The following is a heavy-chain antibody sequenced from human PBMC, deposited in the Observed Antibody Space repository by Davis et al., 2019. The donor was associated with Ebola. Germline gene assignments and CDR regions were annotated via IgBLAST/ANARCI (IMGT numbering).Heavy chain of an antibody. D-gene: IGHD3-10*01. Sequence: SQTLSLTCAISGDSVSSNSAAWNWIRQSPSRGLEWLGRTYYRSKWHTDYALSVKSRISINPDTSRNQFSLHLNSVTPEDTAVYYCARDHLVRGVIEDFFHPWGQGTLVTVSS. CDR2: TYYRSKWHT. CDR1: GDSVSSNSAA. J-gene: IGHJ5*02. CDR3: ARDHLVRGVIEDFFHP. V-gene: IGHV6-1*01.